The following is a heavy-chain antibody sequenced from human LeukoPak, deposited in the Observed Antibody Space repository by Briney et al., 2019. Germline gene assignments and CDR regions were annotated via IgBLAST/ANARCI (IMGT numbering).Heavy chain of an antibody. CDR3: ARGRHDITMIVVVMTSVSYYLDV. CDR1: GGSFRGYH. V-gene: IGHV4-34*01. J-gene: IGHJ6*03. D-gene: IGHD3-22*01. CDR2: INPSGST. Sequence: SETLSLTCAVYGGSFRGYHWTWIRQSPGKGREWIGDINPSGSTYYNPSLKSRLTISVDTSKNQFSLKLRSVTAADTAVYYCARGRHDITMIVVVMTSVSYYLDVWGKGTTVTVS.